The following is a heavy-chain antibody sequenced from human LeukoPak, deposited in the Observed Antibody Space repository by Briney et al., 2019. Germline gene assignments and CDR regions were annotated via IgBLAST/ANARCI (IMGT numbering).Heavy chain of an antibody. Sequence: GGSLRLSCAASGFTFSSYGMSWVRQAPGKGLEWISTISGSAYNSYYADSVKGRFTISRDTSANTLYLQMKSLRGLDAALYYCAKHSGSYFIYYVDSWGQGTLVTVSS. J-gene: IGHJ4*02. CDR3: AKHSGSYFIYYVDS. V-gene: IGHV3-23*01. CDR2: ISGSAYNS. CDR1: GFTFSSYG. D-gene: IGHD1-26*01.